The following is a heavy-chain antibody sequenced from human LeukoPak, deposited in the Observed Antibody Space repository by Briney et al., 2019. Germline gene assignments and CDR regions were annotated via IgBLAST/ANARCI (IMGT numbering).Heavy chain of an antibody. CDR2: MRSSDDGR. J-gene: IGHJ4*02. CDR1: GGSFSGYY. CDR3: AKAPVTSCRGAFCYPFDY. V-gene: IGHV3-23*01. D-gene: IGHD2-15*01. Sequence: PSETLSLTCAVYGGSFSGYYWSWIRQPPGKGLEWVSAMRSSDDGRYYAASVRGRFTISRDTSRSTLYLQMNSLRAEDAAVYYCAKAPVTSCRGAFCYPFDYWGQGTLVTVSS.